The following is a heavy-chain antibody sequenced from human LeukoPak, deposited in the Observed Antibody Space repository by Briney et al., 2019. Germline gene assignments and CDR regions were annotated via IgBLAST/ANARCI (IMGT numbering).Heavy chain of an antibody. V-gene: IGHV1-18*01. J-gene: IGHJ6*02. CDR2: ISAYNGNT. CDR1: GYTFTSYG. D-gene: IGHD4-17*01. Sequence: ALVKVSCKASGYTFTSYGISRVRQAPGQGLEWMGWISAYNGNTNYAQKLQGRVTMTTDTSTSTAYMELRSLRSDDTAVYYCARVESIPSTVTTEFYYYYGMDVWGQGTTVPVSS. CDR3: ARVESIPSTVTTEFYYYYGMDV.